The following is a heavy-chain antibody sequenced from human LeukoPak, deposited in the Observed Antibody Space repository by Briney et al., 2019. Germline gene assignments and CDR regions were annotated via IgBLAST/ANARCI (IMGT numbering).Heavy chain of an antibody. CDR3: AKSPVTNAPYYYYMDV. CDR2: IWYDGANQ. J-gene: IGHJ6*03. V-gene: IGHV3-33*06. Sequence: GGSLRLSCAASGFTFSSYGMQWVRQAPGKGLEWVALIWYDGANQYYGDSVKGRFTISRDNSKNKLYLQMNSLRADDTAVYYCAKSPVTNAPYYYYMDVWGNGTTVTVSS. D-gene: IGHD4-11*01. CDR1: GFTFSSYG.